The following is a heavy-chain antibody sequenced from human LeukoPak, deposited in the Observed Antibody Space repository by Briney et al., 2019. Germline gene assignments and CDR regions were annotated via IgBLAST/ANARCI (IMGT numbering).Heavy chain of an antibody. V-gene: IGHV3-33*01. J-gene: IGHJ4*02. CDR3: ARSSAYSSSWTSSYFDY. CDR1: GFTFSNYG. Sequence: GRSLRLSCAASGFTFSNYGMHWVRQAPGKGPEWVTVIWHDGSKKYYADSVKGRFTISRDNSKNTLYLQMSSLGAEDTAVYFCARSSAYSSSWTSSYFDYWGQGALVTVSS. CDR2: IWHDGSKK. D-gene: IGHD6-13*01.